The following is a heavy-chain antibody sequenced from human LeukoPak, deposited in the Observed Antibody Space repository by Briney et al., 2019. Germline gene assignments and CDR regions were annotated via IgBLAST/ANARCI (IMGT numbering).Heavy chain of an antibody. J-gene: IGHJ4*02. CDR1: GGTFSSYA. D-gene: IGHD3-10*01. CDR2: MNPNSGNT. Sequence: ASVKVSCKASGGTFSSYAISWVRQATGQGLEWMGWMNPNSGNTDYAQKFQGRVTMTRDTSISTAYMELSSLRSDDTAMYYCTKGSGSGSYRDYWGQGTLVTVSS. V-gene: IGHV1-8*02. CDR3: TKGSGSGSYRDY.